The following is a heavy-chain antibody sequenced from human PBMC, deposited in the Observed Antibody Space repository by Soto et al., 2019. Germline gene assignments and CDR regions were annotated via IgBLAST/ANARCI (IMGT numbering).Heavy chain of an antibody. CDR3: ARVGVNWNEQTPEYYFDY. D-gene: IGHD1-1*01. Sequence: EVQLVESGGGLVQPGGSLRLSCAASGFTFSSYWMSWVRQAPGKGLEWVANIKQDGSEKYYVDSVKGRFTISRDNAKNSLYLQMNSLRAEDTAVYYCARVGVNWNEQTPEYYFDYWGQGTLVTVSS. CDR2: IKQDGSEK. J-gene: IGHJ4*02. CDR1: GFTFSSYW. V-gene: IGHV3-7*01.